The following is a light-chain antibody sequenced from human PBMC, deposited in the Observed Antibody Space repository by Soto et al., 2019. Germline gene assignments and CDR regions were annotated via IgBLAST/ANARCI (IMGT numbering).Light chain of an antibody. Sequence: EIMMTQSPATLSVSPGERATLSCRASQSVRNNLAWYQQRRGQAPRLLIYYASTRATGVPARFSGSGSGTEFTLTISSLQSEDSALYYCQPYNNWPPITFGQGTRLEIK. V-gene: IGKV3-15*01. CDR3: QPYNNWPPIT. J-gene: IGKJ5*01. CDR2: YAS. CDR1: QSVRNN.